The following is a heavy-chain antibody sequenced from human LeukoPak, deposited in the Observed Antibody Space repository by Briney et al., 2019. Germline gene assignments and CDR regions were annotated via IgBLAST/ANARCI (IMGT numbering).Heavy chain of an antibody. CDR3: ARHSSGWYYFDY. V-gene: IGHV4-39*01. D-gene: IGHD6-19*01. CDR1: GGSISSSSYY. Sequence: SETLSLTCTVSGGSISSSSYYWGWIRQPPGKGLEWIGSIYYSGSTYYNPSLKSRVTISVDTSKNQFSLKLSSVTAADTAMYYCARHSSGWYYFDYWGQGTLVTVSS. J-gene: IGHJ4*02. CDR2: IYYSGST.